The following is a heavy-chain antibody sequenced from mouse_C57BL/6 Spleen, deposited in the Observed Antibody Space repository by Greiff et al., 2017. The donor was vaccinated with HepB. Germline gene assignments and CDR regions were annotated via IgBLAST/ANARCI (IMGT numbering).Heavy chain of an antibody. CDR2: ISDGGSYT. J-gene: IGHJ2*01. V-gene: IGHV5-4*01. CDR1: GFTFSSYA. CDR3: ARDNYSIFYFDY. Sequence: EVKLQESGGGLVKPGGSLKLSCAASGFTFSSYAMSWVRQTPEKRLEWVATISDGGSYTYYPDNVKGRFTISRDNAKNNLYLQMSHLKSEDTAMYYCARDNYSIFYFDYWGQGTTLTVSS. D-gene: IGHD2-5*01.